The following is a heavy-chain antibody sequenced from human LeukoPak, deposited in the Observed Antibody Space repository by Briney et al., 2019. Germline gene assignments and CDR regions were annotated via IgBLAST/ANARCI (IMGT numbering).Heavy chain of an antibody. CDR1: GVPSSIYG. CDR3: ARDHEWSWDY. Sequence: GGSLRLSCTVSGVPSSIYGLHWVRQAPGRGLEWVAFLRSDGRDKYYADPVKGRFTISRDSSKNTVYLQLSSLRTEDTAVYYCARDHEWSWDYWGQGTLVIVSS. CDR2: LRSDGRDK. D-gene: IGHD3-3*01. J-gene: IGHJ4*02. V-gene: IGHV3-30*02.